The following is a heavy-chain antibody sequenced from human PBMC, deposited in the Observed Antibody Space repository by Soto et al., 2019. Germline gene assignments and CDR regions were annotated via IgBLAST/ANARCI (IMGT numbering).Heavy chain of an antibody. Sequence: QLQLQESGSGLVKPSQTLSLTCAVSGGSISSGGYSWSWIRQPPGKGLEWIGYIYHSGSTYYNPXLXXXXXXXXXXXXXXXXXXXXXXXXAXTXXYXCARGPPFYWGQGTLVTVSS. CDR1: GGSISSGGYS. CDR2: IYHSGST. D-gene: IGHD2-8*01. J-gene: IGHJ4*02. CDR3: ARGPPFY. V-gene: IGHV4-30-2*01.